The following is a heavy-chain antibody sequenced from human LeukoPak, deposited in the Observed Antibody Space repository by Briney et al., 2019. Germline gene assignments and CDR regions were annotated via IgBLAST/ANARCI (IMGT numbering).Heavy chain of an antibody. CDR3: ARDVERTGGTYYYGSGSPRG. CDR1: GFTFSSYS. CDR2: ISTGSSTI. Sequence: GGALRLSCAASGFTFSSYSMNWVRQAPGKGLEGVSYISTGSSTIYYADSVKGRFTISRDNAKNSLYLQMNSLRDEDTGVYYCARDVERTGGTYYYGSGSPRGWGQGTLVTVSS. J-gene: IGHJ4*02. D-gene: IGHD3-10*01. V-gene: IGHV3-48*02.